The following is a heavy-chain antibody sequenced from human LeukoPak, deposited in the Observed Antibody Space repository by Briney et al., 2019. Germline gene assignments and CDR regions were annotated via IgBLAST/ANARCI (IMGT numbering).Heavy chain of an antibody. CDR1: GGSISSNSYY. CDR3: ARDGNAL. Sequence: PSETLSLTCTVSGGSISSNSYYWGWIRQPPGKGLEWIGSIYYSGSTYYNPSLKSRVTISVDSSKNQFSLKLSSVTAADTAMYYCARDGNALWGQGTLVTVSS. CDR2: IYYSGST. D-gene: IGHD1-1*01. V-gene: IGHV4-39*07. J-gene: IGHJ4*02.